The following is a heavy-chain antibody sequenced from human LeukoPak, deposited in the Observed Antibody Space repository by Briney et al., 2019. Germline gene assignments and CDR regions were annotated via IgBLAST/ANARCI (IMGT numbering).Heavy chain of an antibody. Sequence: KTSETLSLTCAVSGGSISSSNWWSWVRQPPGKGLEWIGEIYQSGSTNYNPSLKSRVTMSVDKSKNQFSLKLNSVTAADTAVYYCARRDVLMVEYYFDYWGQGTLVTVSS. CDR2: IYQSGST. CDR3: ARRDVLMVEYYFDY. D-gene: IGHD2-8*01. V-gene: IGHV4-4*02. J-gene: IGHJ4*02. CDR1: GGSISSSNW.